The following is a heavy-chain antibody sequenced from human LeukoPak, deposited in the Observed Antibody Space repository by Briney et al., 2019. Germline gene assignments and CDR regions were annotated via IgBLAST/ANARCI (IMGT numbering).Heavy chain of an antibody. CDR2: ISASGSTI. CDR1: GFTFSSYA. CDR3: ARGWRYFDF. J-gene: IGHJ4*02. Sequence: GGSLRLSCVVSGFTFSSYAMSWVRQAPGKGLEWVSYISASGSTIYYADSVKGRFTLSRDSAKNSLYLQMNSLRAEDTAVYYCARGWRYFDFWGQGTLVTVSS. V-gene: IGHV3-48*03. D-gene: IGHD3-3*01.